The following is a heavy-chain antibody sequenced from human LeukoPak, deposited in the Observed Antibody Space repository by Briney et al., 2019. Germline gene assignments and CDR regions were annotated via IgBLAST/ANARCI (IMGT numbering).Heavy chain of an antibody. J-gene: IGHJ4*02. CDR3: ARPPEGYSYGFYFGH. D-gene: IGHD5-18*01. V-gene: IGHV3-11*01. Sequence: PGGSLRLSCVGSAFTFSEYSMSWIRQAPGRELEWISSITESGGTEYYADSVKGRFSISRDNAKSALYLQMNSLRAEDTAAYYCARPPEGYSYGFYFGHWGQGAPVIVSS. CDR1: AFTFSEYS. CDR2: ITESGGTE.